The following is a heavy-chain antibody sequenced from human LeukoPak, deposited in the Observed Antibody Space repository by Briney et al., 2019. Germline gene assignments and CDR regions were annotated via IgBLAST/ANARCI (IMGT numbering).Heavy chain of an antibody. V-gene: IGHV3-66*01. CDR3: VKDGGHYYDSSGYYSYYFDY. CDR2: ITSGGST. D-gene: IGHD3-22*01. Sequence: GGSLRLSCAASGFTVTNNDMNWVRQAPGKGLEWVSVITSGGSTYFADSVKGRFTISRDNSKNTLYLQMSSLRAEDTAVYYCVKDGGHYYDSSGYYSYYFDYWGQGTLVTVSS. J-gene: IGHJ4*02. CDR1: GFTVTNND.